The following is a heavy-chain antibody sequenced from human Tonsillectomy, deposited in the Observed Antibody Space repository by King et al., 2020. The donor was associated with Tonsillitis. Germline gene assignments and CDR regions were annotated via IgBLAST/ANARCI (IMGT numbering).Heavy chain of an antibody. CDR1: GFTFRNSG. J-gene: IGHJ6*01. Sequence: VQLVESGGGVVQPGRSLRLSCAASGFTFRNSGMHWVRQAPGKGLEWVTTISYDGGKKYYADSVKSRFTITRDNSKNTLYLQMTSLRAEDTAVYYCARYLPSVGWLVIYGMDVRGQGTPVIVSS. CDR3: ARYLPSVGWLVIYGMDV. CDR2: ISYDGGKK. V-gene: IGHV3-33*05. D-gene: IGHD5-24*01.